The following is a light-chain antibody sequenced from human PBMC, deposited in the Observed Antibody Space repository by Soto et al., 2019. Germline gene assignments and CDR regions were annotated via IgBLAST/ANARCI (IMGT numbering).Light chain of an antibody. CDR2: EVS. Sequence: QSALTQPPSASGSPGQSVTTSCTGTSSDVGAYNYVSWYQQHPGKAPKLMIYEVSKRPSGVPDRFSGSKSGNAASLTVSGLQAEDEADYYCFSYAGSRFYVFGTGTKVTVL. J-gene: IGLJ1*01. CDR3: FSYAGSRFYV. V-gene: IGLV2-8*01. CDR1: SSDVGAYNY.